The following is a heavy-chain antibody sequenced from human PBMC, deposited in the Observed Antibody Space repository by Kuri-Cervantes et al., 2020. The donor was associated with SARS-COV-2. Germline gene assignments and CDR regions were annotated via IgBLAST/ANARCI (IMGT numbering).Heavy chain of an antibody. CDR3: ARDLRLGKSLDY. J-gene: IGHJ4*02. CDR2: ISWNSGSI. V-gene: IGHV3-20*04. CDR1: GFTFDDYG. Sequence: GGSLRLSCAASGFTFDDYGMGWVRQAPGKGLEWVSGISWNSGSIGYADSVKGRFTISRDNAKDSLYLQMSSLRAEDTAVYYCARDLRLGKSLDYWGQGTLVTVSS. D-gene: IGHD7-27*01.